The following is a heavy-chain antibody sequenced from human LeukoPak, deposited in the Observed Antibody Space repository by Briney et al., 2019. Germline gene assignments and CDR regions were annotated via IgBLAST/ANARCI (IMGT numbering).Heavy chain of an antibody. CDR2: INYSGST. CDR1: GGSISSSSYY. CDR3: ARLGFNPDY. D-gene: IGHD3-10*01. J-gene: IGHJ4*02. Sequence: PSETLSLTCTVSGGSISSSSYYWGWIRQPPGKGLEWIGRINYSGSTYYNPSLKSRVTISVDTSKNQFSLKLSSVTAADTAVYYCARLGFNPDYWGQGTLVTVSS. V-gene: IGHV4-39*01.